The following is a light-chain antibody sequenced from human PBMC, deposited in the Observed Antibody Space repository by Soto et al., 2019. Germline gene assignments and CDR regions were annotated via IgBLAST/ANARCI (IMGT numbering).Light chain of an antibody. Sequence: EIVLTQSPGTLSLSPGERATLSCRASQNINSRYLAWYQQKPGQAPRLLIYGASSRATGIPDRFSGSGSGTDLTLTISRLEPADFSVYYCQQFGSSPGFTFGPGTKVDIK. CDR1: QNINSRY. V-gene: IGKV3-20*01. J-gene: IGKJ3*01. CDR3: QQFGSSPGFT. CDR2: GAS.